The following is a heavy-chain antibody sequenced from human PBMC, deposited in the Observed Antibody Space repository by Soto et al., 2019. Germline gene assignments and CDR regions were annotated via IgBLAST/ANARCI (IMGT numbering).Heavy chain of an antibody. Sequence: GGSLRLSCAASGFNFRSYARSWVRQAPGKGLEWVSAITSSGGSTYYADSVKGRVTISRDNSKNTLHLQMNSLRAEDTAVYYCAKEGDRYSDYFDYWGQGTLVTVSS. CDR3: AKEGDRYSDYFDY. J-gene: IGHJ4*02. V-gene: IGHV3-23*01. D-gene: IGHD2-21*02. CDR2: ITSSGGST. CDR1: GFNFRSYA.